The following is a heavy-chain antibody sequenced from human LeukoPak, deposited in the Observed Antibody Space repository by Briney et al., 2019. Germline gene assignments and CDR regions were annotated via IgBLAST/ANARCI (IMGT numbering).Heavy chain of an antibody. CDR1: GGSISSYY. CDR3: ARGPFTIFGVVHPRRWFDP. V-gene: IGHV4-59*12. CDR2: IYYSGST. J-gene: IGHJ5*02. Sequence: SETLSLTCTVSGGSISSYYWSWIRQPPGKGLEWIGYIYYSGSTNYNPSLKSRVTISVDTSKNQFSLKLSSVTAADTAVYYCARGPFTIFGVVHPRRWFDPWGQGTLVTVSS. D-gene: IGHD3-3*01.